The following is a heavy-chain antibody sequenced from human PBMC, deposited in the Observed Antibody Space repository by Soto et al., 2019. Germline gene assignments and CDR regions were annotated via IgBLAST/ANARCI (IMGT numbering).Heavy chain of an antibody. V-gene: IGHV3-15*01. D-gene: IGHD1-26*01. CDR1: GFTFSYAW. Sequence: EVQLVESGGGLVKPGGSLRLSCAASGFTFSYAWMSWVRQAPGKGLEWVGRIKSKTDGGTTDYAAPVKGRFTISRDDSKNTLYLQMSSLNTEDTAVYYCTTDPSQYSGSYYFDYWGQGTLVSVSS. CDR2: IKSKTDGGTT. CDR3: TTDPSQYSGSYYFDY. J-gene: IGHJ4*02.